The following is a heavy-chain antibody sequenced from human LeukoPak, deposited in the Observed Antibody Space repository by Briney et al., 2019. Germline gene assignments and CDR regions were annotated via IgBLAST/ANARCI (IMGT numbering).Heavy chain of an antibody. V-gene: IGHV1-18*01. J-gene: IGHJ4*02. Sequence: ASVKVSCKASGYTFTSYGISWVRQAPGQGLEWMGWISAYNGDTKYALNLQGRVTMSTDTSTSTAYMELRSLRSDDTAVYYCARQLRWDQYYFDYWGQGTLVTVSS. CDR1: GYTFTSYG. D-gene: IGHD4-23*01. CDR2: ISAYNGDT. CDR3: ARQLRWDQYYFDY.